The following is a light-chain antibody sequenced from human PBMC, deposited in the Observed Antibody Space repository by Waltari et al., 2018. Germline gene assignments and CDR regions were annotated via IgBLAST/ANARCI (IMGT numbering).Light chain of an antibody. J-gene: IGLJ2*01. V-gene: IGLV2-14*04. Sequence: YQQHTGKAPQVMIYDVTKRPSGVSMRFSGSKSGNTASITISGLQAEDEADYYCSSYSGSSTFAVFGGGTQLTVL. CDR2: DVT. CDR3: SSYSGSSTFAV.